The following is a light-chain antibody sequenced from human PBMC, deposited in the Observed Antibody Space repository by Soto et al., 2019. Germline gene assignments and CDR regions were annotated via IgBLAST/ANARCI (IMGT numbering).Light chain of an antibody. CDR1: QSVSSSY. J-gene: IGKJ3*01. V-gene: IGKV3-20*01. CDR2: GAS. Sequence: EIVLTQSPGTLSLSPGERATLSCRASQSVSSSYLAWYQQKPDQAPRLLIYGASSRATGIPDRFSGSGSGTDFTLTISRLEPEDFAVYYCHQYGSSRTFGPGTKVDIK. CDR3: HQYGSSRT.